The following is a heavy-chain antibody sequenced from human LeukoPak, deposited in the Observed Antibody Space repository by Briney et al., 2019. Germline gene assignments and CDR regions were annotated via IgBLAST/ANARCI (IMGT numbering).Heavy chain of an antibody. Sequence: SETLSLTCAVYGGSFSAYYWSWIRQSPGKGLQWIAEVNHRGDTNYNPSVKGRVTISVDTSKNQFSLKVTSLTAADTAVYYCARGPTISETGYFDYWGQGTLVTVSS. D-gene: IGHD1-1*01. V-gene: IGHV4-34*01. CDR3: ARGPTISETGYFDY. CDR2: VNHRGDT. J-gene: IGHJ4*03. CDR1: GGSFSAYY.